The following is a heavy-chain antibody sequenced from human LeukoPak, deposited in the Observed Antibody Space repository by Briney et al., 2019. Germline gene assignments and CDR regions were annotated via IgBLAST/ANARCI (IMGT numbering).Heavy chain of an antibody. D-gene: IGHD2-15*01. V-gene: IGHV3-33*01. J-gene: IGHJ4*02. Sequence: PGGSLRLSCVVSGFSFSSYGVHTVCEAPGEGVERVAAIWYEGSNKYYVDSVKGRFTLSRDNSKNTLYVQMNSLRAEDTAVYYCAREMVYCSGGSCSDYFDYWGQGTLVIVSS. CDR3: AREMVYCSGGSCSDYFDY. CDR2: IWYEGSNK. CDR1: GFSFSSYG.